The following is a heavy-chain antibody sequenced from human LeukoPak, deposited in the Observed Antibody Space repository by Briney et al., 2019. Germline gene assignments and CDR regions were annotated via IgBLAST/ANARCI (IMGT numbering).Heavy chain of an antibody. CDR2: IYYSGST. V-gene: IGHV4-61*05. Sequence: SETLSLTCTVSGGSISSSSYYWGWIRQPPGKGLEWIGNIYYSGSTNYNPSLKSRVTISVDTSKNQFSLKLSSVTAADTAVYYCASQYYYGSGSYYAIDYWGQGTLVTVSS. D-gene: IGHD3-10*01. CDR3: ASQYYYGSGSYYAIDY. J-gene: IGHJ4*02. CDR1: GGSISSSSYY.